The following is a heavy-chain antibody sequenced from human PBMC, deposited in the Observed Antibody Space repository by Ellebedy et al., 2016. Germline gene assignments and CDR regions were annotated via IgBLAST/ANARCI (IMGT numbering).Heavy chain of an antibody. J-gene: IGHJ4*02. CDR3: ATAKQYSSSSGRAVFDY. V-gene: IGHV3-23*01. CDR1: GFTFSSYA. Sequence: GESLKISCAASGFTFSSYAMSWVRQAPGKGLEWVSAISASGGSTYYADSVKGRLTISRDNSKNTLYLQMNSLRAEDTAVYYCATAKQYSSSSGRAVFDYWGQGTLVTVSS. D-gene: IGHD6-6*01. CDR2: ISASGGST.